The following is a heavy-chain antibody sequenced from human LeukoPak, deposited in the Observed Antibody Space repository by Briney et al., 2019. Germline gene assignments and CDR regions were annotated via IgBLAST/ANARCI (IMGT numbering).Heavy chain of an antibody. CDR3: ARDVPGSIGTTARFDP. Sequence: ASVKVSCKASGGTFSSYAISWVRQAPGQGLEWMGGIIPIFGTANYAQKFQGRVTITADESTSTAYMELSSLRSDDTGVYYCARDVPGSIGTTARFDPWGQGTLVTVSS. V-gene: IGHV1-69*01. D-gene: IGHD1-1*01. J-gene: IGHJ5*02. CDR2: IIPIFGTA. CDR1: GGTFSSYA.